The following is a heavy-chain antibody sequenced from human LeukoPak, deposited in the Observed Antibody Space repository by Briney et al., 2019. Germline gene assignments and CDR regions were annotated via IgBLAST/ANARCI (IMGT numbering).Heavy chain of an antibody. CDR3: ATHIVVVTAMVDY. V-gene: IGHV4-39*01. CDR1: GGSISSSSYY. D-gene: IGHD2-21*02. CDR2: IYYSGST. Sequence: SETLSLTCTVSGGSISSSSYYWGWVRQPPGKGLEWIGSIYYSGSTCYNPSLKSRVTISVDTSKNQFSLKLSSVTAADTAVYYCATHIVVVTAMVDYWGQGTLVTVSS. J-gene: IGHJ4*02.